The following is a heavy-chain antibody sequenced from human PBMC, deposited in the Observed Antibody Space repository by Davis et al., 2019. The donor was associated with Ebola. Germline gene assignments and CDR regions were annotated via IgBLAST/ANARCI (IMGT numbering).Heavy chain of an antibody. Sequence: GESLKISCAASGFTFSDYYMSWIRQAPGKGLEWVANIKQDGSEKYYVDSVKGRFTISRDNAKNSLYLQMNSLRAEDTAVYYCAREIMATIIYWGQGTLVTVSS. CDR1: GFTFSDYY. D-gene: IGHD5-12*01. J-gene: IGHJ4*02. CDR2: IKQDGSEK. V-gene: IGHV3-7*01. CDR3: AREIMATIIY.